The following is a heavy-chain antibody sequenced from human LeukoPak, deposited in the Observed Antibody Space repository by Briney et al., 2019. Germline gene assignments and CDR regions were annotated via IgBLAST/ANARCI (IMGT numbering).Heavy chain of an antibody. CDR1: EFTFSSYG. CDR3: ARSGGYNLNFDY. D-gene: IGHD5-24*01. Sequence: PGGSLRLSCAASEFTFSSYGMHWVRQAPGKGLEWGAVLWYDGRNKYYAGTVRGRFTFSRDNSKNTLYLQMGSLRAEDTAVYYWARSGGYNLNFDYWGQGTLVTVS. J-gene: IGHJ4*02. V-gene: IGHV3-33*01. CDR2: LWYDGRNK.